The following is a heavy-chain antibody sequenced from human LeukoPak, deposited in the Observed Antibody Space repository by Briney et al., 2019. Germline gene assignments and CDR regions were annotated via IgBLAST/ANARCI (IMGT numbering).Heavy chain of an antibody. J-gene: IGHJ5*02. D-gene: IGHD6-19*01. CDR2: FFRGGDT. CDR1: GLTVSSNY. CDR3: VRQSFTYNSGWYWVDH. V-gene: IGHV3-66*04. Sequence: PGGSLRLSCAASGLTVSSNYMSWARQAQGRGLEWVSVFFRGGDTYYGDSVKGRFTISRDDSKNTVYLQMNSLRAEDTAVYYCVRQSFTYNSGWYWVDHWGQGILVTVSS.